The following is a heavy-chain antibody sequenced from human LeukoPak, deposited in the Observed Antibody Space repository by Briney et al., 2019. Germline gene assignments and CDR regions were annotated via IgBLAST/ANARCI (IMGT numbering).Heavy chain of an antibody. V-gene: IGHV1-18*01. CDR2: ISAYNGNT. CDR1: GYTFTSYG. D-gene: IGHD6-19*01. J-gene: IGHJ4*02. Sequence: GASVKVSCKASGYTFTSYGISWVRQAPGQGLEWMGWISAYNGNTNYAQKLQGRVTMTTDTSTSTAYMELRSLRSDDTAVYYCASNGYSSGWYGYFDYWGQGTLVTVSS. CDR3: ASNGYSSGWYGYFDY.